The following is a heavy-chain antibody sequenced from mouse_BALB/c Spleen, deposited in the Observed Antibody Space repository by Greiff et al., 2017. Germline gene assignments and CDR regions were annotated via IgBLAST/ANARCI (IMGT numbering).Heavy chain of an antibody. V-gene: IGHV2-9*02. Sequence: VQVVESGPGLVAPSQSLSITCTVSGFSLTSYGVHWVRQPPGKGLEWLGVIWAGGSTNYNSALMSRLSISKDNSKSQVFLKMNSLQTDDTAMYYCATTMITTPLYAMDYWGQGTSVTVSS. D-gene: IGHD2-4*01. CDR2: IWAGGST. CDR3: ATTMITTPLYAMDY. J-gene: IGHJ4*01. CDR1: GFSLTSYG.